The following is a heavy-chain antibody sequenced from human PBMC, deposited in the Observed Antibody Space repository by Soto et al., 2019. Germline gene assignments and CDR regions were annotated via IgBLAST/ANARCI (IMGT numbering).Heavy chain of an antibody. J-gene: IGHJ5*02. CDR2: ISSSSSTI. CDR3: ARPRYCYESSGPPAS. D-gene: IGHD3-22*01. CDR1: GFTFSTYS. V-gene: IGHV3-48*01. Sequence: EVQLVESGGGLVQPGGSLRLSCAASGFTFSTYSMNWVRQAPGKGLEWVSYISSSSSTIFYTDSVKGRFTFYRDNAKKALYPRINTLRAEDTAVYYCARPRYCYESSGPPASWGQGTKVSVSS.